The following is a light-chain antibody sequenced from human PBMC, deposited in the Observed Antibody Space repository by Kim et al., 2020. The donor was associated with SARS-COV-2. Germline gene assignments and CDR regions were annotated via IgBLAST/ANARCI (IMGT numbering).Light chain of an antibody. CDR3: QSGDSSSTWV. CDR1: ELPKQY. J-gene: IGLJ3*02. V-gene: IGLV3-25*03. CDR2: QDS. Sequence: SYELTQPPSVSVFPGQTASITCSGDELPKQYASWYQQKSGQSPVLVIYQDSERPSGIPERFSGSNSGTTVTLTISGAQAEDEADYYCQSGDSSSTWV.